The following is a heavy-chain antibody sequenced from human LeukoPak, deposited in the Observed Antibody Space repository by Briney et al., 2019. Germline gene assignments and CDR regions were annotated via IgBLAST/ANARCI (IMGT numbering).Heavy chain of an antibody. V-gene: IGHV3-23*01. Sequence: GGSLRLSCAASGFTFTTYAMSWVRQAPGKGLEWVSSVSGSGSHTYYADSVKGRFTISRDNSKNTLDLQMHSLRAEDTALYYCAKEVLGGNYGDYAVGYWGQGTLVTVSS. CDR3: AKEVLGGNYGDYAVGY. CDR1: GFTFTTYA. D-gene: IGHD4-17*01. J-gene: IGHJ4*02. CDR2: VSGSGSHT.